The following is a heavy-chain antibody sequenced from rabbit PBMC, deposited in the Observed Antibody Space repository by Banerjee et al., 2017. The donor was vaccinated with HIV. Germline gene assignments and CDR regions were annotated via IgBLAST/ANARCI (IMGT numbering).Heavy chain of an antibody. D-gene: IGHD7-1*01. V-gene: IGHV1S45*01. CDR2: IYTDDSGGT. Sequence: QEQLVESGGGLVQPEGSLTLTCKASGFDFNSEAMCWVRQAPGKGLEWIGVIYTDDSGGTGYASWAKGRFTISKTSSTTVTLQMTSLTAADTATYFCARSIYRASTGAYGLWGQGTLVTVS. CDR1: GFDFNSEA. CDR3: ARSIYRASTGAYGL. J-gene: IGHJ3*01.